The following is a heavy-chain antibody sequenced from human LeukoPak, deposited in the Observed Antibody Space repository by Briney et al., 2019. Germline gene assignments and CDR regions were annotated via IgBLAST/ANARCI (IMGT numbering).Heavy chain of an antibody. Sequence: GGSLRLSCAASGFTVSSNYMSWVRQAPGKGLEWVSVIYSGGSTYYADSVKGRFTISRDNSKNTLYLQMNSLRAEDTAVYYCARSRAGSPGYFDYWGQGTLVTVSS. D-gene: IGHD6-25*01. V-gene: IGHV3-66*01. CDR2: IYSGGST. CDR1: GFTVSSNY. CDR3: ARSRAGSPGYFDY. J-gene: IGHJ4*02.